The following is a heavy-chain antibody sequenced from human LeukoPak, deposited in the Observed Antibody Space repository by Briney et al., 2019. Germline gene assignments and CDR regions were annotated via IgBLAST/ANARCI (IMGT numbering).Heavy chain of an antibody. CDR3: AKVGGSGYYSHFDY. Sequence: GGSLRLSCAASGFTFSSYAMSWVRQAPGKGLEWDSAISGSGGSTYYADSVKGRFTISRDNSKNTLYLQMNSLRAEDTAVYYCAKVGGSGYYSHFDYWGPGTLVTVSS. V-gene: IGHV3-23*01. CDR1: GFTFSSYA. CDR2: ISGSGGST. D-gene: IGHD3-22*01. J-gene: IGHJ4*02.